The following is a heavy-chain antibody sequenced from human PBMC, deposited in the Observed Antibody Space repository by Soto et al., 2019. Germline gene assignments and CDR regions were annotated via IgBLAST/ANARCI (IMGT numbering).Heavy chain of an antibody. Sequence: QVQLVQSGAEVKKPGSSVKVSCKASGGTFRNLAINWVRQAPGQGLEWMGGFIPIIGGGINAQKFQGRVIITSDEATSTDYMEPSSLTPADTAMDFCKRRRMSHTNVCDFRGQGTMVTFSS. CDR1: GGTFRNLA. CDR2: FIPIIGGG. J-gene: IGHJ3*01. D-gene: IGHD2-15*01. CDR3: KRRRMSHTNVCDF. V-gene: IGHV1-69*01.